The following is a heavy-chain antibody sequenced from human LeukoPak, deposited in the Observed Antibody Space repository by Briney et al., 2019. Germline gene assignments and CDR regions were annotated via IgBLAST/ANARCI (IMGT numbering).Heavy chain of an antibody. Sequence: GASVKVSCKGSGYTFTDYYIHWVRQAPGQELEWMGWINPKSGGTNYAQKFQGRVTMTRDTSISTAYMELRSDDTAVYYCATLGISGYFRDYWGQGTLVTVSS. J-gene: IGHJ4*02. CDR2: INPKSGGT. CDR3: ATLGISGYFRDY. V-gene: IGHV1-2*02. CDR1: GYTFTDYY. D-gene: IGHD3-22*01.